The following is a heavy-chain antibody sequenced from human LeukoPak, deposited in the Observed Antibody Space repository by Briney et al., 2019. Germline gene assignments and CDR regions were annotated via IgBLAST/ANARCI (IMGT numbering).Heavy chain of an antibody. V-gene: IGHV3-15*01. D-gene: IGHD3-16*01. Sequence: GGSLRLSCAASGFTFNNAWMNWVRQSPGKGLEWVGRIKSKSDGGTRDYAAPVTGRFIISRDDSRNTLYLQMNSLKTEDTGVYYCTNGVAYWGQGTLVSVSS. CDR3: TNGVAY. CDR2: IKSKSDGGTR. J-gene: IGHJ4*02. CDR1: GFTFNNAW.